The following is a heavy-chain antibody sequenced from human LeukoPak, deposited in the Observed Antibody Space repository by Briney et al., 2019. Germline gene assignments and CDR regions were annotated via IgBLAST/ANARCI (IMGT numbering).Heavy chain of an antibody. J-gene: IGHJ4*02. V-gene: IGHV1-2*02. CDR3: AGKLVGDNPFDS. CDR1: RYTSGEYY. CDR2: INPNNGGT. Sequence: ASVKVSCKASRYTSGEYYIHWVRQAPGQGLEGVGWINPNNGGTRYAQKFRGRVTMTRDTSISTAYVELNELISDDTALYYCAGKLVGDNPFDSWGQGTLVTVSS. D-gene: IGHD1-26*01.